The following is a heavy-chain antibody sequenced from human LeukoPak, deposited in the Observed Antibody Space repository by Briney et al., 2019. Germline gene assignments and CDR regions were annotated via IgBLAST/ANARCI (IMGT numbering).Heavy chain of an antibody. Sequence: ASVKVSCKASGYTFTGYYMHWVRQAPGQGLEWMGWINPSTGGTNYAQRFQGRATMTRDTSISAAYMELSSLRSDDTAVYYCARDLYASGTIAVDYWGQGTLVTVSS. D-gene: IGHD3-10*01. CDR2: INPSTGGT. CDR1: GYTFTGYY. V-gene: IGHV1-2*02. J-gene: IGHJ4*02. CDR3: ARDLYASGTIAVDY.